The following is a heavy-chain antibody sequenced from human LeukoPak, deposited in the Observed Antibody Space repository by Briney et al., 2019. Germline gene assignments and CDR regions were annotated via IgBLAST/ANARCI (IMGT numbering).Heavy chain of an antibody. D-gene: IGHD2-2*01. Sequence: GSLRLSCAASGFTFSSYSMNWVRQAPGKGLEWVSSISSSSSYIYYADSVKGRFTISRDNAKNSLYLQMNSLRAEDTAVYYCARDPGYCSSTSCYYRSLDIWGQGTMVTVSS. J-gene: IGHJ3*02. CDR3: ARDPGYCSSTSCYYRSLDI. V-gene: IGHV3-21*01. CDR2: ISSSSSYI. CDR1: GFTFSSYS.